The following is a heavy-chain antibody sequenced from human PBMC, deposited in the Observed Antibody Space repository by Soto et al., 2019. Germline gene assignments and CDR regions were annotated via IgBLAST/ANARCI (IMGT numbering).Heavy chain of an antibody. Sequence: QGRLVQSGAEVRKPGSSVKVSCKVTGGTYTRSAINWVRQAPGQWLEWMGGIVPMFGTSTYAEKCQGRVTITADTSPNIAYMELRSLRSEDTAVYYCNRGSEYDFWSGYLWGQGTLVSVSS. CDR2: IVPMFGTS. CDR1: GGTYTRSA. J-gene: IGHJ4*02. V-gene: IGHV1-69*06. D-gene: IGHD3-3*01. CDR3: NRGSEYDFWSGYL.